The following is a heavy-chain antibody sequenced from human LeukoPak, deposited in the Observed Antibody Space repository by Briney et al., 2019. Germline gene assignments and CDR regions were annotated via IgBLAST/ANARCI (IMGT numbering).Heavy chain of an antibody. CDR1: GFTFSSYW. J-gene: IGHJ6*04. D-gene: IGHD2-2*01. CDR3: ARASSTSKMDV. Sequence: GGSLRLSCAASGFTFSSYWTSWVRQAPGKGLEWVANIKQDGSEKYYVDSVKGRFTISRDNSKNTLYLQMNSLRAEDTAVYYCARASSTSKMDVWGKGTTVTVSS. V-gene: IGHV3-7*02. CDR2: IKQDGSEK.